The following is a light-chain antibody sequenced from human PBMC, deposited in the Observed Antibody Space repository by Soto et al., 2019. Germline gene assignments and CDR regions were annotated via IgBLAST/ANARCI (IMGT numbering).Light chain of an antibody. Sequence: EIVVTQSPGTLYLSPGERATLPCRASQSVSSSYLAWYQQKPGQAPRLLIYGASSRATGIPDRFSGSGSGTDFTLTISRLEPEDVAVYYCQQYGSSPFTFGPGTKVDIK. CDR1: QSVSSSY. CDR2: GAS. V-gene: IGKV3-20*01. CDR3: QQYGSSPFT. J-gene: IGKJ3*01.